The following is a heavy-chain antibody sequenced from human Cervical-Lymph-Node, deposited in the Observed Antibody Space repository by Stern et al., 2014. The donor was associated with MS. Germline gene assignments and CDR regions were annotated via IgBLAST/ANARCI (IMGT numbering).Heavy chain of an antibody. D-gene: IGHD3-22*01. CDR2: ISSSSRYI. Sequence: EVQLEESGGGLVKPGGSLRLSCAASGFTFSSYSMSWVRQAPGKGLEWVSSISSSSRYIYYADSVKGRFTLSRDNAKNSLYLQMNSLREDDTAVYYCARDSYDSSGYLHAFDIWGQGTMLTVSS. CDR1: GFTFSSYS. CDR3: ARDSYDSSGYLHAFDI. V-gene: IGHV3-21*01. J-gene: IGHJ3*02.